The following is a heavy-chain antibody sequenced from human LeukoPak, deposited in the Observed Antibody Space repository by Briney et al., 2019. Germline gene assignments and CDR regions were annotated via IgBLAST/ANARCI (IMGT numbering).Heavy chain of an antibody. CDR1: GGTFSSYA. CDR3: ARPHSSSSYYFDY. Sequence: SVNVSCKSSGGTFSSYAISWVRQAPGQGLEWMGGIIPIFCTANYAQKFQGRVTITADESTSTAYMELSSLRSEDTAVYYCARPHSSSSYYFDYWGQGTLVTVSS. V-gene: IGHV1-69*13. CDR2: IIPIFCTA. D-gene: IGHD6-6*01. J-gene: IGHJ4*02.